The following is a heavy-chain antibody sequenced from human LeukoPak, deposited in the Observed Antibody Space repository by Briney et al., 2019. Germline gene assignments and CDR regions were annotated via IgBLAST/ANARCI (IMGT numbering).Heavy chain of an antibody. Sequence: GGSARLSCSASGFTFSSYGMHWLRQAPGKGLEGVAVIWYDGSNKYYADSVKGRFTISRENSKNTLYLQRNSLRAEDTAVYYCARGRYCSSTSCYELGYWGQGTLVTVSS. CDR1: GFTFSSYG. D-gene: IGHD2-2*01. CDR2: IWYDGSNK. CDR3: ARGRYCSSTSCYELGY. J-gene: IGHJ4*02. V-gene: IGHV3-33*01.